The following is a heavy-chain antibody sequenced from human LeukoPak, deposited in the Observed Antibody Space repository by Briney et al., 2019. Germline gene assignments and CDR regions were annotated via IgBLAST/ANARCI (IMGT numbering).Heavy chain of an antibody. CDR2: IWSDGTNK. Sequence: RGPLRLSCAASGLTFTSYGVDWVRQAPGKGLEWVAVIWSDGTNKYYADSVRGRFGIPGDGSKKMEYLQMNRLTVNEKASHVGAKDIERGFDDTSSLDYWGQGTPVTVSS. J-gene: IGHJ4*02. V-gene: IGHV3-33*06. CDR1: GLTFTSYG. CDR3: AKDIERGFDDTSSLDY. D-gene: IGHD3-9*01.